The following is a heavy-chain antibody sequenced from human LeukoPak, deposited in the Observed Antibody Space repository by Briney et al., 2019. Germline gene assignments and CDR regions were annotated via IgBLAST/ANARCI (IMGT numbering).Heavy chain of an antibody. J-gene: IGHJ4*02. CDR1: GFTFSRYS. V-gene: IGHV3-21*04. Sequence: GGSLRLSCAASGFTFSRYSMNWVRQAPGKGLEWVSSISSSVTYMYYADSVKGRFTISRDNSKSTLYLQMNSLRAEDTAIYYCAKEAKGSYYYFDYWGQGTLVTVSS. CDR3: AKEAKGSYYYFDY. D-gene: IGHD1-26*01. CDR2: ISSSVTYM.